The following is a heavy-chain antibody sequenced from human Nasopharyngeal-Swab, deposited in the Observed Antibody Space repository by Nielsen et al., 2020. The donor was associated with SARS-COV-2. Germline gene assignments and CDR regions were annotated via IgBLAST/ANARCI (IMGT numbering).Heavy chain of an antibody. V-gene: IGHV3-48*02. CDR1: GFTFRRYS. Sequence: GESLKLSCAASGFTFRRYSMNWVRQAPGKGLEWVSYISSSSSTIYYADSVKGRFTISRDNAKNSLYLQMNSLRDEDTAVYYCASILGYSYGRGYYYGMDVWGQGTTVTVSS. CDR2: ISSSSSTI. CDR3: ASILGYSYGRGYYYGMDV. D-gene: IGHD5-18*01. J-gene: IGHJ6*02.